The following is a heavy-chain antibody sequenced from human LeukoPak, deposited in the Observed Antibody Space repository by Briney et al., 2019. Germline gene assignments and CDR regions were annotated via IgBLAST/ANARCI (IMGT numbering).Heavy chain of an antibody. CDR3: ARGSGYYDSSGSD. V-gene: IGHV4-34*01. CDR2: INHSGST. Sequence: SETLSLTCAVYGGSFSGYYWSWIRQPPGKGLEWIGEINHSGSTSYNPSLKSRVTISVDTSKNQFSLKLSSVTAADTAVYYCARGSGYYDSSGSDWGQGTLVTVSS. CDR1: GGSFSGYY. D-gene: IGHD3-22*01. J-gene: IGHJ4*02.